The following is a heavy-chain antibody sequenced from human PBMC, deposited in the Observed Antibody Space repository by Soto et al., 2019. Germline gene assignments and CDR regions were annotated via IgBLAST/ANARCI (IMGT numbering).Heavy chain of an antibody. J-gene: IGHJ3*02. CDR2: IYPGDSDT. CDR1: GYSFTSYW. CDR3: ARRLTYYDFWSGPRGAFDI. D-gene: IGHD3-3*01. Sequence: GESLKISCKGSGYSFTSYWIGWVRQMPGKGLEWMGIIYPGDSDTRYSPSFQGQVTISADKSISTAYLQWSSLKASDTAMYYCARRLTYYDFWSGPRGAFDIWGQGTMVTVSS. V-gene: IGHV5-51*01.